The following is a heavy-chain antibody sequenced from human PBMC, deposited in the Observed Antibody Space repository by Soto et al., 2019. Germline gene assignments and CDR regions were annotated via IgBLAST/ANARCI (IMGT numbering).Heavy chain of an antibody. CDR1: GYTLTELS. Sequence: ASVKVSCKVSGYTLTELSMHWVRQAPGKGLEWMGGFNPEDGETIYAQKFQGRVTMTEDTSTDTAYMELSSLRSEDTAVYYCATVNGGDSCYYCYGYWGQGTLVTVSS. J-gene: IGHJ4*02. V-gene: IGHV1-24*01. CDR3: ATVNGGDSCYYCYGY. CDR2: FNPEDGET. D-gene: IGHD2-15*01.